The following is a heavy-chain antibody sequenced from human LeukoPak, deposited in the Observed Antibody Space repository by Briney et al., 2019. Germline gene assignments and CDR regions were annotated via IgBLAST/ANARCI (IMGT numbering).Heavy chain of an antibody. D-gene: IGHD6-13*01. V-gene: IGHV4-59*01. CDR1: GGSISSYY. Sequence: SETLSLTCTVSGGSISSYYWSWIRQPPGKGLEWIGYIYYSGSTNYNPSLKSRVTISVDTSKNQFSLKLSSVTAADTAVYYCARSTQLQYSSSWYYYYYYMDVWGKGTTVTVSS. CDR2: IYYSGST. CDR3: ARSTQLQYSSSWYYYYYYMDV. J-gene: IGHJ6*03.